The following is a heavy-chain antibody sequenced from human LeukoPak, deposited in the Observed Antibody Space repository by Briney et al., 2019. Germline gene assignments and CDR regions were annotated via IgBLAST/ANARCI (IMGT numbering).Heavy chain of an antibody. D-gene: IGHD2/OR15-2a*01. Sequence: SETLSLTCAVYSGSFSGYYWNWIRQSPGKGLEWIGEINHSGSTNYNPSLKSRVTISVDTSKNQFSLKLSSVTAADTAVYYCARVYHYYYGVDVWGQGTTVTVSS. CDR1: SGSFSGYY. J-gene: IGHJ6*02. CDR2: INHSGST. V-gene: IGHV4-34*01. CDR3: ARVYHYYYGVDV.